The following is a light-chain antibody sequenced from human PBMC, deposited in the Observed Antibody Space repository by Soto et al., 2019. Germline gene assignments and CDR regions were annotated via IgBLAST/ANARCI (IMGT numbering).Light chain of an antibody. CDR2: EVS. CDR3: SSYAGSNNFV. V-gene: IGLV2-8*01. Sequence: QSVLTQPPSASGSPGQSVTISCTGTSSDVGGYNYVSWYQQHPGKAPKLMIYEVSKRPSGVPDRFSGSKSGNTASLTVSGLQAEDEADYYSSSYAGSNNFVLGGGTKLTVL. J-gene: IGLJ2*01. CDR1: SSDVGGYNY.